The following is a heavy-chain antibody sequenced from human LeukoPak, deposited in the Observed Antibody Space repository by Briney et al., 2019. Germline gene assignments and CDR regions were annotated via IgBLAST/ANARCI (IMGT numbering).Heavy chain of an antibody. J-gene: IGHJ4*02. CDR2: ISWNSGSI. Sequence: GGSLRLSCAASGFTFDDYAMHWVRQAPGKGLEWVSGISWNSGSIGYADSVKGRFTISRDNAKNSLYPQMNSLRAEDTALYYCAKAPLRGYSYGSFDYWGQGTLVTVSS. V-gene: IGHV3-9*01. CDR1: GFTFDDYA. CDR3: AKAPLRGYSYGSFDY. D-gene: IGHD5-18*01.